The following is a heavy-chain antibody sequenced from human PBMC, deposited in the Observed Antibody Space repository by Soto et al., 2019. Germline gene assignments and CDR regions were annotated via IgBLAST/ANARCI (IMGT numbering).Heavy chain of an antibody. J-gene: IGHJ4*02. V-gene: IGHV1-3*01. CDR3: ARDPGDY. CDR1: GYTFTVYT. CDR2: INAANGNT. D-gene: IGHD3-10*01. Sequence: QVPLVQSGAEVKKPGASVKVSCKASGYTFTVYTIHWVRQAPGQRLEWMGWINAANGNTKYSQKFQGRVTITRDTSASTAYMELSSLRFEDTTVYYCARDPGDYWGQGTLVTVSS.